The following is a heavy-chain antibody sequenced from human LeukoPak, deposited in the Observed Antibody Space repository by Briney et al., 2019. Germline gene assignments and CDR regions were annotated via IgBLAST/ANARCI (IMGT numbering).Heavy chain of an antibody. D-gene: IGHD3-16*01. CDR1: GGFFSGYY. J-gene: IGHJ4*02. CDR3: ARGRGGSDGGWDFDY. V-gene: IGHV4-34*01. Sequence: SETLSLTCAVYGGFFSGYYWSWIRQPPGKGLEWIGEINHSGSTNYNPSLKSRVTISVDTSKNQFSLKLSSVTAADTAVYYCARGRGGSDGGWDFDYWGQGTLVTVSS. CDR2: INHSGST.